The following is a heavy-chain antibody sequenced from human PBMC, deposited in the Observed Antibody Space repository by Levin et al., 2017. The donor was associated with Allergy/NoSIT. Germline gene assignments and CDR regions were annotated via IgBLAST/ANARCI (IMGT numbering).Heavy chain of an antibody. V-gene: IGHV1-2*02. J-gene: IGHJ3*01. CDR1: GSTFTDHY. CDR2: INPDSGAS. D-gene: IGHD2-15*01. CDR3: AKSPLNRYCSGGGCYSGGGEDAFDL. Sequence: ASVKVSCKASGSTFTDHYVHWVRQAPGQGLEWMGWINPDSGASNYAQNLQGRVTMTRDTSISTAYMELSRLRSYDTAVYYCAKSPLNRYCSGGGCYSGGGEDAFDLWGQGTMVTVSS.